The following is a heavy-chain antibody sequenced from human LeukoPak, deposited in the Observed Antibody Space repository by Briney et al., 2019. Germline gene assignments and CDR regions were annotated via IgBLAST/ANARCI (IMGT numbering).Heavy chain of an antibody. CDR2: INPNSGGT. V-gene: IGHV1-2*02. Sequence: GTSVKVSCKASGYTFTGYYMHWVRQAPGQGLEWMGWINPNSGGTNYAQKFQGRVTMTRDTSISTAYMELSRLRSDDTAVYYCVALYSGYAKVDYWGQGTLVTVSS. CDR1: GYTFTGYY. D-gene: IGHD5-12*01. J-gene: IGHJ4*02. CDR3: VALYSGYAKVDY.